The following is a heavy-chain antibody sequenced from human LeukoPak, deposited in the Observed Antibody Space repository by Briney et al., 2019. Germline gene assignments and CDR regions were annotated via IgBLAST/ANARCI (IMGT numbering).Heavy chain of an antibody. J-gene: IGHJ6*02. V-gene: IGHV3-64*01. CDR1: GFTFSSYA. CDR2: ISSNGGST. Sequence: PGGSLRPSCAASGFTFSSYAMHWVRQAPGKGLEYVSAISSNGGSTYYANSVKGRFTISRDNSKNTLYLQMGSLRAEDMAVYYCARGWYSSPYYYYGMDVWGQGTTVTVSS. CDR3: ARGWYSSPYYYYGMDV. D-gene: IGHD6-13*01.